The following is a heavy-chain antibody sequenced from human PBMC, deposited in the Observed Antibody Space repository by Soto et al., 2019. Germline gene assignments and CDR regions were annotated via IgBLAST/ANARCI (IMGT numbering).Heavy chain of an antibody. D-gene: IGHD6-19*01. Sequence: GGSLRLSCAASGFTFSDYYMSWIRQAPGKGLEWVSYISSSGSTIYYADSVKGRFTISRDNAKNSLYLQMNSLRAEDTAVYYCAREGYSSGWWGPAIAFDIWGQGTMVTVSS. J-gene: IGHJ3*02. CDR1: GFTFSDYY. CDR3: AREGYSSGWWGPAIAFDI. CDR2: ISSSGSTI. V-gene: IGHV3-11*01.